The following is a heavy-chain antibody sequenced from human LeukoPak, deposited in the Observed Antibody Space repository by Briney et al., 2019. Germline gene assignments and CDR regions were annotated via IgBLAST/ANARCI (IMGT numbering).Heavy chain of an antibody. Sequence: ASVKVSCKASGYTFTAYYVHWVRQAPGQGLEWMGWINPNSGGTNYAQKFQGRVTMTRDTSISTAYMELNRLRSDDTAVYYCARRDHYDVLTGFQTPSHLSDYWGQGTLVTVSS. CDR3: ARRDHYDVLTGFQTPSHLSDY. V-gene: IGHV1-2*02. D-gene: IGHD3-9*01. J-gene: IGHJ4*02. CDR2: INPNSGGT. CDR1: GYTFTAYY.